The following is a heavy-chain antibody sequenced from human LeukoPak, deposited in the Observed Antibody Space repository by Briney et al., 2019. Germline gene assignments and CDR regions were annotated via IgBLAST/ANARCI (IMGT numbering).Heavy chain of an antibody. CDR1: GYTFTSYG. CDR3: ATTIAAAGTSDY. V-gene: IGHV1-18*04. J-gene: IGHJ4*02. Sequence: GASVKVSCKASGYTFTSYGISWVRQAPGQGLEWMGWISAYNGNTNNAQKLQGRVTMTTDTSTSTAYMELRSLRSDDTAVYYCATTIAAAGTSDYWGQGTLVTVSS. CDR2: ISAYNGNT. D-gene: IGHD6-13*01.